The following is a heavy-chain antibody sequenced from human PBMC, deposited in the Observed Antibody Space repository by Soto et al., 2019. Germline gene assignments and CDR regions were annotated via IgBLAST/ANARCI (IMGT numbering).Heavy chain of an antibody. CDR2: ISAYNGDT. CDR1: GYTFTNHG. V-gene: IGHV1-18*01. D-gene: IGHD3-22*01. J-gene: IGHJ4*02. Sequence: QVQLVQSGAEVKKPGASVKVSCKASGYTFTNHGVSWVRQAPGQGLEWMGWISAYNGDTKYAQKFQGRVTMTTDASRSTAYMELRSLRSDDTAVYYCARDPSNSSGYYQFFDYWGQGTQVTVSS. CDR3: ARDPSNSSGYYQFFDY.